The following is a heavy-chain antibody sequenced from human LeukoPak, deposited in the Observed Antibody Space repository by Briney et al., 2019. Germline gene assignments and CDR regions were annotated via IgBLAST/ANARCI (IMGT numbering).Heavy chain of an antibody. CDR3: ARGYCSSTSCYMDV. Sequence: ASVKVSCKASGHTSTTYAIHWVRQAPGQGLEWMGWINAGNGNVKYSQKFQGRVTITGDTSASTAYMELSSLRSEDTAVYYCARGYCSSTSCYMDVWGQGTTVT. V-gene: IGHV1-3*01. J-gene: IGHJ6*02. CDR1: GHTSTTYA. CDR2: INAGNGNV. D-gene: IGHD2-2*01.